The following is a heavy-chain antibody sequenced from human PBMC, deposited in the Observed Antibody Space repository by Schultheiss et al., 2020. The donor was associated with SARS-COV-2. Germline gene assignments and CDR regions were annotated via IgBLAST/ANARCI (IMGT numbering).Heavy chain of an antibody. D-gene: IGHD4-17*01. CDR2: IYSGGST. CDR3: AREGRGGDYDYYYGMDV. Sequence: GGSLRLSCAASGFSLRNYALNWVRQAPGKGLEWVSVIYSGGSTYYADSVKGRFTISRDNSKNTLYLQMNSLRAEDTAVYYCAREGRGGDYDYYYGMDVWGQGTTVTVSS. CDR1: GFSLRNYA. J-gene: IGHJ6*02. V-gene: IGHV3-66*01.